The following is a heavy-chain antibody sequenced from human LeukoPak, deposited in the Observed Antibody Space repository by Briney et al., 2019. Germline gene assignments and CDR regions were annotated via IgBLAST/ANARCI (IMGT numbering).Heavy chain of an antibody. CDR1: GGSFSGYY. CDR3: ARVAAAGTGEEAFDI. Sequence: SETLSLTCAVYGGSFSGYYWSWIRQPPGKGLEWIGEINHSGSTNYNPSLKSRVTISVDTSKNQFSLKLSSVTAADTAVYYCARVAAAGTGEEAFDIWVQGTMVTVSS. J-gene: IGHJ3*02. D-gene: IGHD6-13*01. V-gene: IGHV4-34*01. CDR2: INHSGST.